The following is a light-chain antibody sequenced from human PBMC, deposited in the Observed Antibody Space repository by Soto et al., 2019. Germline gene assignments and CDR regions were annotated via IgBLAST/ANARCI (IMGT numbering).Light chain of an antibody. CDR2: GAS. J-gene: IGKJ1*01. Sequence: EIVLTQSPGTLSLSPGERATLSCRASQSFSGSYLAWYQQKPGQAPRLLIYGASSRATGIPDRFSGSGSGTDFTLTNSRLEPEDFAVYYCQQYGSSRTFGQGTKVEIK. CDR3: QQYGSSRT. V-gene: IGKV3-20*01. CDR1: QSFSGSY.